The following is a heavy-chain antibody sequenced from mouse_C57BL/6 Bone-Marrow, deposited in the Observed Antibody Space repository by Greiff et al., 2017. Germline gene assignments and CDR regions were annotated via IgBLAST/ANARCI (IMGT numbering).Heavy chain of an antibody. Sequence: VQLQQSGAELMKPGASVKLSCKATGYTFTGYWIEWVKQRPGPGLEWIGEILPGSGSTTYNETFKGKATFTADTSSNTAYMQLSSLTTEDSAIYYCARSGTTVVDWYFDVWGTGTTVTVAS. CDR3: ARSGTTVVDWYFDV. D-gene: IGHD1-1*01. J-gene: IGHJ1*03. V-gene: IGHV1-9*01. CDR2: ILPGSGST. CDR1: GYTFTGYW.